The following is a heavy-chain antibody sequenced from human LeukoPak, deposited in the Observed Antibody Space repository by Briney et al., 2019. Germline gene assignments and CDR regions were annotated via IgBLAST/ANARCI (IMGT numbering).Heavy chain of an antibody. CDR1: GGSISSYY. Sequence: PSETLSLTCTVSGGSISSYYWSWIRQPPGKGLEWIGYIYYSGSTNYNPSLKSRVTIPVDTSKNQFSLKLSSVTAADTAVYYCARDSVIVVVTATTYYGMDVWGQGTTVTVSS. CDR3: ARDSVIVVVTATTYYGMDV. D-gene: IGHD2-21*02. J-gene: IGHJ6*02. CDR2: IYYSGST. V-gene: IGHV4-59*01.